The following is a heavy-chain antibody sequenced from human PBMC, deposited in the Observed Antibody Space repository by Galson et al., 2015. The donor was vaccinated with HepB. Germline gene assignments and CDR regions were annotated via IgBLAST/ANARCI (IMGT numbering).Heavy chain of an antibody. D-gene: IGHD3-10*01. Sequence: CAIFGDSVSSNSAAWNWIRQSPSRGLEWLGRTYYRSKWYNHYAVSVKSRITINPDTSKNQFSLQLSSVTLDDTAVYYCARSRGDLDCWGRGTLVAVSS. CDR1: GDSVSSNSAA. CDR3: ARSRGDLDC. J-gene: IGHJ4*02. CDR2: TYYRSKWYN. V-gene: IGHV6-1*01.